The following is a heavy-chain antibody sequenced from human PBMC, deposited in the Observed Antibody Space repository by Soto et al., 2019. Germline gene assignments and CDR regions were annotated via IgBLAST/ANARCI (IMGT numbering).Heavy chain of an antibody. J-gene: IGHJ4*02. CDR2: ISAYNGNT. Sequence: QVQLVQSGAEMKKPGASVKVSCKASGYTFPSYGISWVRQAPGQGLEWMGWISAYNGNTHFAPKFQGRVTMTTDTSTTTAYMELRSLRSDDTAVYYCARTPAGGGSPLWGQGTLVTVSS. CDR3: ARTPAGGGSPL. V-gene: IGHV1-18*01. CDR1: GYTFPSYG. D-gene: IGHD1-26*01.